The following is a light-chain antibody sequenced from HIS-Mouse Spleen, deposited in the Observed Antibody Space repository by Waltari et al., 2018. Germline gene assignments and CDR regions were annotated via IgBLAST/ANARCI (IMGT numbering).Light chain of an antibody. CDR3: MQALQTSIT. Sequence: DIVMTQSPLSLPVTPGEPASISCRSSQSLLHSNGYNYLDWYLQKPGQSPQLLIDLGSNRASGGPDRFSGSGSGTDFTLKISRVEAEDVGVYYCMQALQTSITFGQGTRLEIK. J-gene: IGKJ5*01. CDR1: QSLLHSNGYNY. V-gene: IGKV2-28*01. CDR2: LGS.